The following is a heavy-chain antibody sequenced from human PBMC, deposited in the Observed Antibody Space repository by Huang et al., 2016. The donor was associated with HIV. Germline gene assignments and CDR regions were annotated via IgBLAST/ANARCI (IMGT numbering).Heavy chain of an antibody. Sequence: EVQLLESGGGLVQPGGSLRLSCAASIFTFSTSAMSWVRQAPGNGLEWVSGISGSGSSTYYADAVKVRFTISRDNSRNTLYLQMKSLRVEDTAIYYCAKGSERSLTGPKYQYYFDYWGQGTLVTVSS. J-gene: IGHJ4*02. CDR2: ISGSGSST. V-gene: IGHV3-23*01. CDR3: AKGSERSLTGPKYQYYFDY. CDR1: IFTFSTSA. D-gene: IGHD3-3*01.